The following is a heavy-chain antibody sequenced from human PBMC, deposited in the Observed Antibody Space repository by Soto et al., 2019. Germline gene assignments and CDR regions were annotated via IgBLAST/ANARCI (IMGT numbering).Heavy chain of an antibody. CDR3: ARVLLGGYYYDFDY. V-gene: IGHV1-2*02. D-gene: IGHD3-22*01. J-gene: IGHJ4*02. CDR2: INPNSGGT. Sequence: QVQLVQSGAEVKKPGASVKVSCKASGYTFTGYYMHWVRQAPGQGLEWMGWINPNSGGTNYEQKFQGRVTMTRDTSISTAYMELSRLRSDDTAVYYCARVLLGGYYYDFDYWGQGTLVTVSS. CDR1: GYTFTGYY.